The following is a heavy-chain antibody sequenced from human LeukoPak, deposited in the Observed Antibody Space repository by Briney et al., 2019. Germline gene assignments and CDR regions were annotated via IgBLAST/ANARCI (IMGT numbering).Heavy chain of an antibody. V-gene: IGHV4-61*01. CDR2: IYYRGST. D-gene: IGHD3-22*01. CDR1: GGSISSGSYY. Sequence: PSQTLSLTCTVSGGSISSGSYYWSWIRQPPGKGLDWIGYIYYRGSTNYNPSLKSRVTISLDTSKNQFSLKVTSVTAADTAVYYCARGRYYESSGYFVYYFDYWGQGTLVTVSS. J-gene: IGHJ4*02. CDR3: ARGRYYESSGYFVYYFDY.